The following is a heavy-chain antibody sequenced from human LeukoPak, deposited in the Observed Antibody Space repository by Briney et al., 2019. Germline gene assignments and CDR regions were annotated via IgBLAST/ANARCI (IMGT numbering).Heavy chain of an antibody. Sequence: ASVKVSCKASGGTFSSYTISWVRQAPGQGLEWMGWISAYNGNTNYAQKLQGRVTMTTDTSTSTAYMELRSLRSDDTAVYYCARDLEYYDSSGYENFDYWGQGTLVTVSS. V-gene: IGHV1-18*01. D-gene: IGHD3-22*01. CDR2: ISAYNGNT. CDR1: GGTFSSYT. CDR3: ARDLEYYDSSGYENFDY. J-gene: IGHJ4*02.